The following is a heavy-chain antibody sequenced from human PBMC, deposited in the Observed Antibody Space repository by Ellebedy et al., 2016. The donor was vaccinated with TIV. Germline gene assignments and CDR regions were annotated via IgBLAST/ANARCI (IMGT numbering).Heavy chain of an antibody. CDR2: INHIGST. Sequence: GSLRLSXAVYGGSFSGYYWSWIRQPPGKGLEWIGEINHIGSTNYNPSLKSRVTISVDTSKNQFSLKLSSVTAADTAVYYCARAVVVAGLLYYYYGMDVWGQGTTVTVSS. D-gene: IGHD2-15*01. V-gene: IGHV4-34*01. CDR3: ARAVVVAGLLYYYYGMDV. J-gene: IGHJ6*02. CDR1: GGSFSGYY.